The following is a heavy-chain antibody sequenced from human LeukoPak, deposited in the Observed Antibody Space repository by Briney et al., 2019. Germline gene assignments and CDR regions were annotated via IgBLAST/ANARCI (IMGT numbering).Heavy chain of an antibody. CDR2: IYYSGST. Sequence: SETLSLTCTVSGGSISSYYWSWIRQPPGKGLEWIGYIYYSGSTNYNPSLKSRVTISVDTSKNQFSLKLSSVTAADTAVYYCARASTPYNWNYGKRNWFDPWGQGTLVTVSS. CDR3: ARASTPYNWNYGKRNWFDP. D-gene: IGHD1-7*01. J-gene: IGHJ5*02. V-gene: IGHV4-59*12. CDR1: GGSISSYY.